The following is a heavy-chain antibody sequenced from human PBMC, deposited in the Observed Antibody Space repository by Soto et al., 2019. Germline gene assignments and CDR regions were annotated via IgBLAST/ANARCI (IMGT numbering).Heavy chain of an antibody. V-gene: IGHV3-23*01. J-gene: IGHJ6*02. CDR2: ISGSGGTT. Sequence: QPGGSLRLSCVASGSTFENYAMSWVRQAPGKGLEWVSAISGSGGTTYYSDSVKGRFTISRDNSKNTVYLQMNDLRVEDAAEYFCAKDSWAIFGVPAGEYYAMDVWGQGTTVTVSS. D-gene: IGHD3-3*01. CDR3: AKDSWAIFGVPAGEYYAMDV. CDR1: GSTFENYA.